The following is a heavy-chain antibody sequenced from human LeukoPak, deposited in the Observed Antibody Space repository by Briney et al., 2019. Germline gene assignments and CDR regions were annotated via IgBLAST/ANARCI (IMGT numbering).Heavy chain of an antibody. V-gene: IGHV3-30-3*01. CDR3: AKGDSGSYLYFQH. CDR2: ISYDGSNK. D-gene: IGHD1-26*01. Sequence: GGSLRLSCAASGFTFSSYAMHWVRQAPGKGLEWVAVISYDGSNKYYADSVKGRFTISRDNSKNTLYLQMNSLRAEDTAVYYCAKGDSGSYLYFQHWGQGTLVTVSS. CDR1: GFTFSSYA. J-gene: IGHJ1*01.